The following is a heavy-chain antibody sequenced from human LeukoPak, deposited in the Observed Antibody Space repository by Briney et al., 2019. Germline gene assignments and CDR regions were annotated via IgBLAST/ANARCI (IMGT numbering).Heavy chain of an antibody. CDR3: AREPNV. V-gene: IGHV4-39*07. J-gene: IGHJ4*02. CDR2: VFHTGSA. Sequence: SETLSLTCTVSGGSISGSNYHWGWIRQPPAKGLEWVGTVFHTGSAYYNPSLSGRTTIPVDTTKNRFSLKLTSVTAADTAVYYCAREPNVWGQGTLVTVSS. CDR1: GGSISGSNYH.